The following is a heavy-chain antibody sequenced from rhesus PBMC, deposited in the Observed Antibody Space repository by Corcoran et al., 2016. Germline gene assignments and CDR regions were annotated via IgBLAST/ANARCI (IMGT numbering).Heavy chain of an antibody. CDR2: IYVSGGSN. D-gene: IGHD3-9*01. CDR1: GGSISGYYY. V-gene: IGHV4S14*01. CDR3: ASTHYEDDYGYYYTEFDY. J-gene: IGHJ4*01. Sequence: QVQLQESGPGLVKPSETLSLTCAVSGGSISGYYYWSWIRQPPGKGWVWIGSIYVSGGSNYLNPSLNSRVTLSVDTSKNQFSLKLSSVTAADTAVYYCASTHYEDDYGYYYTEFDYWGQGVLVTVSS.